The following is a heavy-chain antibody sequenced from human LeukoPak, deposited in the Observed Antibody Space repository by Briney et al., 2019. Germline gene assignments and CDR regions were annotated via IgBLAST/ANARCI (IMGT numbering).Heavy chain of an antibody. CDR2: ISSSSSYI. Sequence: GGSLRLSCAASGFTFSSYSMNWDRQAPGKGLEWVSSISSSSSYIYYADSVKGRFTISRDNAKNSLYLQMNSLRAEDTAVYYCARELIGVVPAATNDYWGQGTLVTVSS. D-gene: IGHD2-2*01. J-gene: IGHJ4*02. CDR1: GFTFSSYS. CDR3: ARELIGVVPAATNDY. V-gene: IGHV3-21*01.